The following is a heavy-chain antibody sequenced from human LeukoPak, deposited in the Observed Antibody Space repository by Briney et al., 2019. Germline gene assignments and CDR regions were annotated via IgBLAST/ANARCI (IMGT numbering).Heavy chain of an antibody. D-gene: IGHD6-13*01. CDR3: ARVRSRSWYFGWFDP. V-gene: IGHV4-4*07. Sequence: SETLSLTCTVSGGSISSYYWSWIRQPAGKGLEWIGRIYTSGSTNYNPSLKSRVTMSVYTSKNQFSPKLSSVTAADTAVYYCARVRSRSWYFGWFDPWGQGTLVTVSS. CDR2: IYTSGST. J-gene: IGHJ5*02. CDR1: GGSISSYY.